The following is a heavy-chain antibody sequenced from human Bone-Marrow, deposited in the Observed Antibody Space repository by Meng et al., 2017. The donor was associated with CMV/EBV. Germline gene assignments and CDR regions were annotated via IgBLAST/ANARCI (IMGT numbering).Heavy chain of an antibody. V-gene: IGHV3-21*01. D-gene: IGHD3-22*01. CDR2: ISSSSSYI. CDR3: ALVNQSSGYYYFDY. CDR1: GFTFSSYS. J-gene: IGHJ4*02. Sequence: AGSLRLSCAASGFTFSSYSMNWVRQAPGKGLEWVSSISSSSSYIYYADSVKGRFTISRDNAKNSLYLQMNSLRAEDTAVYYCALVNQSSGYYYFDYWGQGTLVTVSS.